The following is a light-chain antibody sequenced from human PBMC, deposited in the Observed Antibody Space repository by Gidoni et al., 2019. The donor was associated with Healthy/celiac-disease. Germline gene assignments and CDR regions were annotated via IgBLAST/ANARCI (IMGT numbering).Light chain of an antibody. CDR3: QQYNNWPPDT. CDR2: GAS. CDR1: QSVSSN. V-gene: IGKV3-15*01. J-gene: IGKJ2*01. Sequence: EIVVTPSPATMSVSPGERATLSCRASQSVSSNLAWYQQKPGQAPRLLIYGASTRATGIPARFSGSGSGTEFTLTISSLQSEDFAVYYCQQYNNWPPDTFGHGTKVDIK.